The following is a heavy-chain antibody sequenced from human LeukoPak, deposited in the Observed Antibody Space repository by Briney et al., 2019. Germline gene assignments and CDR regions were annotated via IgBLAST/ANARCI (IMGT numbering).Heavy chain of an antibody. V-gene: IGHV3-23*01. D-gene: IGHD3-22*01. CDR3: AKGRYYYDSSGYYDVGYFDY. CDR1: GFTFSSYG. CDR2: ISGSGGST. J-gene: IGHJ4*02. Sequence: GGSLRLSCAASGFTFSSYGMSWVRQAPGKGLEWVSAISGSGGSTYYADSVKGRFTISRDNSKNTLYLQMNSLRAEDTAVYYCAKGRYYYDSSGYYDVGYFDYWGQGTLVTVSS.